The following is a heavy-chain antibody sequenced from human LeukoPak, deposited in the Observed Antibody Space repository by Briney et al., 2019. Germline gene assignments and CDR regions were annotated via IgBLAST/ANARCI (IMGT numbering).Heavy chain of an antibody. Sequence: SVKVSCKASGGTFSSYAISWVRQAPGQGLEWMGGIIPIFGTANYAQKFQGRVTITADESTSTAYMELSSLRSEDTAVYYCARAYLPYNWNYVPVYYYMDVWGKGTTVTVSS. CDR3: ARAYLPYNWNYVPVYYYMDV. D-gene: IGHD1-7*01. CDR1: GGTFSSYA. J-gene: IGHJ6*03. V-gene: IGHV1-69*13. CDR2: IIPIFGTA.